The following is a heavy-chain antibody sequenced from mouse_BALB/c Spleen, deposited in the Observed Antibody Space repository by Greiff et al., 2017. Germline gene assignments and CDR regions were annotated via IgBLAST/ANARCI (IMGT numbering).Heavy chain of an antibody. CDR2: ISSGGSYT. V-gene: IGHV5-9-4*01. CDR1: GFTFSSYA. D-gene: IGHD1-1*01. CDR3: ARRGLLRSYWYFDV. J-gene: IGHJ1*01. Sequence: EVKLEESGGGLVKPGGSLKLSCAASGFTFSSYAMSWVRQSPEKRLEWVAEISSGGSYTYYPDTVTGRFTISRDNAKNTLYLEMSSLRSEDTAMYYCARRGLLRSYWYFDVWGAGTTVTVSS.